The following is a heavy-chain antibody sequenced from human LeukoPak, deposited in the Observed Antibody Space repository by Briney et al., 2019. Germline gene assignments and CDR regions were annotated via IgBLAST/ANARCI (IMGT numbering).Heavy chain of an antibody. CDR1: GASISSGIYY. Sequence: SETLSLTCTVSGASISSGIYYWSWIRQPAGKGLEWIGRFYSDGNTDYNPSLKSRVTISADTSKNQFSLKLSSVTAADTAVYYCAREPTSYDFWNGLHHFDYWGQGTLVTVSS. J-gene: IGHJ4*02. D-gene: IGHD3-3*01. CDR3: AREPTSYDFWNGLHHFDY. V-gene: IGHV4-61*02. CDR2: FYSDGNT.